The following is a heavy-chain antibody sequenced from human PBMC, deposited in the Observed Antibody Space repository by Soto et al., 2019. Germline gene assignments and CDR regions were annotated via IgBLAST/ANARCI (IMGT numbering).Heavy chain of an antibody. Sequence: GASVKVSCKASGGTFSSYAISWVRQAPGQGLEWMGGIIPIFGTANYAQKFQGRVTITADESTSTAYMELSSLRSEDTAVYYCARDGFRGFPSVLGNYGMDVWGQGTTVTVSS. J-gene: IGHJ6*02. CDR1: GGTFSSYA. CDR3: ARDGFRGFPSVLGNYGMDV. V-gene: IGHV1-69*13. CDR2: IIPIFGTA. D-gene: IGHD3-16*01.